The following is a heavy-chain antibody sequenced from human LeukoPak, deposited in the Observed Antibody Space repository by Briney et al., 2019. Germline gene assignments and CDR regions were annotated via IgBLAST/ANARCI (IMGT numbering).Heavy chain of an antibody. CDR3: ARRDTGWNYCDY. CDR1: GDSINGHY. V-gene: IGHV4-59*08. CDR2: IHYKGST. D-gene: IGHD6-19*01. Sequence: SETLSLTCTISGDSINGHYWSWIPHPPGKRLEWIDDIHYKGSTNYNLSLKSRVTISVDTSKNHLSLNLTSVLAADRAIYYCARRDTGWNYCDYWGQGILVTVSS. J-gene: IGHJ4*02.